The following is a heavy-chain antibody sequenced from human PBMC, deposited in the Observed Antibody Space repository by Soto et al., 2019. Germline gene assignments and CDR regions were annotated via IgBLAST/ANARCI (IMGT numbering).Heavy chain of an antibody. J-gene: IGHJ4*02. CDR1: TETFNNYG. CDR2: ISTYNGNT. V-gene: IGHV1-18*04. D-gene: IGHD5-18*01. Sequence: ASVKVSCKASTETFNNYGIAWVRQAPGQGLEWMGWISTYNGNTNYAQRFRGRLTITADESTSTGYMELISLRSDDTAVYYCAREGSGYNFWGQGTQVTVSS. CDR3: AREGSGYNF.